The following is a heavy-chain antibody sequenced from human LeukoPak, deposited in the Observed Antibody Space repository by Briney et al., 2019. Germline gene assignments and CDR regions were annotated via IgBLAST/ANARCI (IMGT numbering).Heavy chain of an antibody. CDR2: IYTTGNT. CDR1: SDSFSSNY. D-gene: IGHD3-10*01. CDR3: ARDQATRGDYYGSGSPAFFDY. V-gene: IGHV4-4*07. Sequence: SETLSLTFTVSSDSFSSNYWSWIRQPAGKGLEWIGRIYTTGNTKYSPSFQSRVTMSVDTSKNQFSLKLSSVTAADTAVYYCARDQATRGDYYGSGSPAFFDYWGQGSLVTVSS. J-gene: IGHJ4*02.